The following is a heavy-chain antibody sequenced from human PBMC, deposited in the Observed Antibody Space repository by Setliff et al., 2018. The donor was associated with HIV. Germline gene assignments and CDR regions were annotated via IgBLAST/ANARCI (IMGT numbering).Heavy chain of an antibody. Sequence: SETLSLTCAVYGGSFSGYYWSWIRQPPGKGLEWIGEIDHRGRPKYNPSLNSRVTMSVDTSKNQFSLKLSSVTAADTAVYYCARDKTAVPRDVDAFDIWGRGTMVTVSS. CDR3: ARDKTAVPRDVDAFDI. D-gene: IGHD6-13*01. V-gene: IGHV4-34*01. J-gene: IGHJ3*02. CDR1: GGSFSGYY. CDR2: IDHRGRP.